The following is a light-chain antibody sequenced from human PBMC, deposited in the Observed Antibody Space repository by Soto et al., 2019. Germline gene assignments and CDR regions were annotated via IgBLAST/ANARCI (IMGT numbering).Light chain of an antibody. Sequence: QAVVTQEPSLTVSPGGTVTLTCASSAGAVTSGHYPNWFQQRPGQAPRALIHSTDFKHSWTPARFSGSLLGGKAALTLSGVQPEDEAEYYCHLCHGGVWVFGGGTQLTVL. CDR2: STD. CDR3: HLCHGGVWV. V-gene: IGLV7-43*01. CDR1: AGAVTSGHY. J-gene: IGLJ3*02.